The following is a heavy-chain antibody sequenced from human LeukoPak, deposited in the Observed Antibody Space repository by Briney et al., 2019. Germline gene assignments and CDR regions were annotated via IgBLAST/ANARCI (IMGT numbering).Heavy chain of an antibody. CDR2: ISGSGGTT. J-gene: IGHJ6*02. Sequence: GGSLRLSCAAAGFTFDNYAMSWVRQAPGKGLEWVSVISGSGGTTDYADSVKGRLTISRDNSKNMLYVQMGSLRPEDTAVYYCAGGAGVYYYGMDVWGQGTSVTVSS. CDR1: GFTFDNYA. CDR3: AGGAGVYYYGMDV. V-gene: IGHV3-23*01.